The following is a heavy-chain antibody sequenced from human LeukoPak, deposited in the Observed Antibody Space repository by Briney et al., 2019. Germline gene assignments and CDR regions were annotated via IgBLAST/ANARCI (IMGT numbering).Heavy chain of an antibody. CDR1: GISVSNNY. CDR2: LYSGGTP. J-gene: IGHJ4*02. D-gene: IGHD1-26*01. CDR3: AKSGRPFDY. Sequence: EGSLRLSCAASGISVSNNYMSWVRQAPRKGLEWVSVLYSGGTPYYTDAVKGRFTISRDYSKNSLFLQMSNLTAEDTAVYYCAKSGRPFDYWGQGALVTVSS. V-gene: IGHV3-66*01.